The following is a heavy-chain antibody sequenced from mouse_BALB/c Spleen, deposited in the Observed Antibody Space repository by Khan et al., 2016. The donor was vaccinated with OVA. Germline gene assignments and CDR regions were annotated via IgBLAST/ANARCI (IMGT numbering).Heavy chain of an antibody. D-gene: IGHD1-1*01. J-gene: IGHJ4*01. CDR1: GYSITSNYA. Sequence: EVKLEESGPSLVKPSQSLSLTCTVTGYSITSNYAWSWIRQFPGSKLEWMGYISYSGATNYNPSLKSRIFVTRNTSEHQFFLQLNSVTTEDTATYFCARQNYYGYALDYWGQGTSVTVSS. CDR2: ISYSGAT. V-gene: IGHV3-2*02. CDR3: ARQNYYGYALDY.